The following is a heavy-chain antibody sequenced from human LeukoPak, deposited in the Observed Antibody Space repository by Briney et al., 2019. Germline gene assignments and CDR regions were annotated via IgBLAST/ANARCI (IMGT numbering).Heavy chain of an antibody. Sequence: PGGSLRLSCAASGFTFSSYAMSWVRQAPGRGLEWVSGISGSGSITLYADSVKGRFAISRDNAKNSLYLQMNSLRAEDTAVYYCARLGDDILDYWGQGTLVTVSS. D-gene: IGHD3-9*01. CDR1: GFTFSSYA. J-gene: IGHJ4*02. CDR3: ARLGDDILDY. CDR2: ISGSGSIT. V-gene: IGHV3-23*01.